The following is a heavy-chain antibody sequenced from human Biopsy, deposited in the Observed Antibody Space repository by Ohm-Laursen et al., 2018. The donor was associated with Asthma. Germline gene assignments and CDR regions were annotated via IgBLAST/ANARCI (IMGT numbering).Heavy chain of an antibody. CDR3: ARGQKSAGDRWFDP. J-gene: IGHJ5*02. V-gene: IGHV1-2*06. D-gene: IGHD6-13*01. CDR2: INPNSGGT. CDR1: GYTFIGCH. Sequence: ASVKVSCKTSGYTFIGCHIHWMRQAPGQGLEWMGRINPNSGGTSYAQKFQGRVTMTRDTSISTAYMEVSRLRSDDTAVYYCARGQKSAGDRWFDPWGQGTLVTVSS.